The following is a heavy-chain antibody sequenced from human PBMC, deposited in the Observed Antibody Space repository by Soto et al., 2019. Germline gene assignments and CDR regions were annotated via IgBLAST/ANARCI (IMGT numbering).Heavy chain of an antibody. CDR3: ARHVFSKGAFDI. Sequence: SETLSLTCTVSGGSVSSSSYSWGWIRQPPGKGLEWIASIYYKGSTYYNPSLKSRVTISVDTSKNQFSLKLSSVTAADTAVYYCARHVFSKGAFDIWGQGTMVTVSS. V-gene: IGHV4-39*01. CDR1: GGSVSSSSYS. J-gene: IGHJ3*02. CDR2: IYYKGST. D-gene: IGHD2-2*01.